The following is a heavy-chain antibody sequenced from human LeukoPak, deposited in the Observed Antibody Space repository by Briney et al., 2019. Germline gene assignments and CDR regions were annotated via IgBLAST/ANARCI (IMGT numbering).Heavy chain of an antibody. CDR2: ISVSGINT. V-gene: IGHV3-23*01. Sequence: GGSLRLSCAASGFTLTTYDMSWVRQAPGKGLEWVSTISVSGINTYYADSVKGRFTISRDNAKNTLYLQMNSLRAEDTAVYYCARLLTSSLIDYWGQGTLVTVSS. J-gene: IGHJ4*02. CDR1: GFTLTTYD. CDR3: ARLLTSSLIDY. D-gene: IGHD2-21*02.